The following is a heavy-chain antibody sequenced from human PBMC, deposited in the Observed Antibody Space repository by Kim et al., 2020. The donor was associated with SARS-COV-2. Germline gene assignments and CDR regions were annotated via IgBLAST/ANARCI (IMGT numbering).Heavy chain of an antibody. V-gene: IGHV3-21*01. Sequence: YADAVKGRFTISRDNAKNSLYLHMNSRRGEDTAVYYCARVQTAGGTYGMDVWGQGTTVTVSS. J-gene: IGHJ6*02. CDR3: ARVQTAGGTYGMDV. D-gene: IGHD6-13*01.